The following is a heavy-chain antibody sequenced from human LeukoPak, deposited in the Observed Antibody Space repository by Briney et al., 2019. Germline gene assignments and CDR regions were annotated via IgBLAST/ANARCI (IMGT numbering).Heavy chain of an antibody. J-gene: IGHJ4*02. V-gene: IGHV3-48*03. D-gene: IGHD2-15*01. Sequence: GGSLRLSCAASGFTFSSYEMNWVRQAPGKGLEWVSYISSSGSTIYYADSVKGRFTISRDNAKNSLYLQMNSLRAEDTAVYYCARYPPYCSGGSCVGYWGQGTLVTVSS. CDR1: GFTFSSYE. CDR3: ARYPPYCSGGSCVGY. CDR2: ISSSGSTI.